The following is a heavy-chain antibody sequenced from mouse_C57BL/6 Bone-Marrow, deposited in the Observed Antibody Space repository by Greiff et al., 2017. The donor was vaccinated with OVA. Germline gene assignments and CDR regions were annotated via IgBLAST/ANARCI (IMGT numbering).Heavy chain of an antibody. D-gene: IGHD2-1*01. CDR2: IDPENGDT. J-gene: IGHJ2*01. CDR3: TSYGNFDY. Sequence: VQLKESGAELVRPGASVKLSCTASGFNIKDDYMHWVKQRPEQGLEWIGWIDPENGDTEYASKFQGKATITADTSSNTAYLQLSSLPSEDTAVYYCTSYGNFDYWGQGTTLTGSS. V-gene: IGHV14-4*01. CDR1: GFNIKDDY.